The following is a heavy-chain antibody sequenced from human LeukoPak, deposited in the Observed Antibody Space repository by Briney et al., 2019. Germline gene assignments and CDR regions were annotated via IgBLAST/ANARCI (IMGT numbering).Heavy chain of an antibody. CDR3: ARDLLTIFDY. J-gene: IGHJ4*02. Sequence: PGGSLRLSCAASGFTFSRNAMGWVRQAAGKGLEWVSAINGSGNRTYYADSVKGRFTISRDNSKNTLYLQMNSLRAEDTAVYYCARDLLTIFDYWGQGTLVTVSS. V-gene: IGHV3-23*01. D-gene: IGHD3-9*01. CDR1: GFTFSRNA. CDR2: INGSGNRT.